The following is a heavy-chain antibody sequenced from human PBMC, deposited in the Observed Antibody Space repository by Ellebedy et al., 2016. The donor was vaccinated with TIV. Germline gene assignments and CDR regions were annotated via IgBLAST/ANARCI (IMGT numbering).Heavy chain of an antibody. V-gene: IGHV3-33*01. D-gene: IGHD2-15*01. CDR3: ARDGSTKWWLPYYYYGMDV. CDR2: IWYDGSNK. J-gene: IGHJ6*02. Sequence: GESLKISXAASGFTFSSYGMHWVRQAPGKGLEWVAVIWYDGSNKYYADSVKGRFTISRDNAKNSLYLQMNSLRAEDTAVYYCARDGSTKWWLPYYYYGMDVWGQGTTVTVSS. CDR1: GFTFSSYG.